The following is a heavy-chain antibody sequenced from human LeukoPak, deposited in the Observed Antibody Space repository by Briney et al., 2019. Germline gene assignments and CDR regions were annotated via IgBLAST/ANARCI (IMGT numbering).Heavy chain of an antibody. V-gene: IGHV1-8*03. CDR3: ARTTSLTASGYDY. CDR1: VYTFTNYH. Sequence: GASLKVSCKASVYTFTNYHINWVRQAPGQGLEWMGWINPNTGDRGYAQKFQGRVSITSDTSISTAYMELGSPRSEDTAVYFCARTTSLTASGYDYWGQGTLVTVSS. D-gene: IGHD4-17*01. CDR2: INPNTGDR. J-gene: IGHJ4*02.